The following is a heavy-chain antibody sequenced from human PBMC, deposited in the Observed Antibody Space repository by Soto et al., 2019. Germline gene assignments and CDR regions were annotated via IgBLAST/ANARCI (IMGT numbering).Heavy chain of an antibody. J-gene: IGHJ6*02. Sequence: EVRLVESGGGLVQPGGSLRLSCAPSGFTLSIYSMNWVRQAPGKGLEWISYISSSSSIIYYADSVKGRFTISRDNAKNSLYLQMNSLRDEDTAVYYCARPYSSRWSIYYGMDVWGQGTTVTVSS. D-gene: IGHD6-13*01. CDR2: ISSSSSII. V-gene: IGHV3-48*02. CDR1: GFTLSIYS. CDR3: ARPYSSRWSIYYGMDV.